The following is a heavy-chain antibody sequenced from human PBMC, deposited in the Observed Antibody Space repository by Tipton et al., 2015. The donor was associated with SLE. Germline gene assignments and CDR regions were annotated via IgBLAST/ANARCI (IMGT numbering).Heavy chain of an antibody. D-gene: IGHD6-13*01. CDR2: ISSSGSTI. CDR1: GFTFSDYY. V-gene: IGHV3-11*04. CDR3: ARGKLRNGDSSSWYPAY. J-gene: IGHJ4*02. Sequence: SLRLSCAASGFTFSDYYMSWIRQAPGKGLEWVSYISSSGSTIYYADSVKGRFTISRDNAKHSLYLQMNSLRAEATAVYYCARGKLRNGDSSSWYPAYWGQGTLVTASS.